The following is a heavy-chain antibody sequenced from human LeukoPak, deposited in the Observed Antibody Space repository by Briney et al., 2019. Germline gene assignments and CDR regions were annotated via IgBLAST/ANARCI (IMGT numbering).Heavy chain of an antibody. J-gene: IGHJ5*02. CDR3: ARDRPLWT. CDR1: ELINTHYW. Sequence: PGGSLRLSCAASELINTHYWMHWVRQVPGKGLVWVSRIKLDENTAYYADFVKGRFTISRDNAKSTIYLQMNSLRVEDSAVYYCARDRPLWTWGQGTLVTVSS. D-gene: IGHD3-3*01. V-gene: IGHV3-74*01. CDR2: IKLDENTA.